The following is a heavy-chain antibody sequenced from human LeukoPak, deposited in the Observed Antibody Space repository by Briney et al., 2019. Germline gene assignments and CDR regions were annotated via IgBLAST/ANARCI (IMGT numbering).Heavy chain of an antibody. J-gene: IGHJ4*02. CDR2: IHYSGST. CDR3: ARWYSSGWAFDY. CDR1: GGTISSYY. Sequence: MASETLSLTCTVSGGTISSYYWNWIRQPPGKGLEWIGYIHYSGSTKYNPSLKSRVTISVDTSKNQFSLKLSSVTAADTAVYYRARWYSSGWAFDYWGQGTLVTVSS. D-gene: IGHD6-19*01. V-gene: IGHV4-59*08.